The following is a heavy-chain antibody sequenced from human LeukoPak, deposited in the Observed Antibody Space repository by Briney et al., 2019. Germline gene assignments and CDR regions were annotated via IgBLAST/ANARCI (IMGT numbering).Heavy chain of an antibody. CDR2: IYPGDSDT. CDR1: GYSFTSYW. V-gene: IGHV5-51*01. D-gene: IGHD4-17*01. CDR3: ARNSGDYGDPFDY. J-gene: IGHJ4*02. Sequence: GESLKISCKCSGYSFTSYWIGWVRQMPGKGLEWMGIIYPGDSDTRYSPSFQGQVTISADKSISTAYLQWSSLKASVTAMYYCARNSGDYGDPFDYWGQGTLVTVSS.